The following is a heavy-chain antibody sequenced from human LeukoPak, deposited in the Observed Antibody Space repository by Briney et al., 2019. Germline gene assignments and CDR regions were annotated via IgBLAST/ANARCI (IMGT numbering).Heavy chain of an antibody. V-gene: IGHV3-30*18. J-gene: IGHJ4*02. CDR2: ISYDGSNQ. CDR3: AKSHSSGWYYFDY. CDR1: GFTFSSYG. Sequence: GGSLRLSCAASGFTFSSYGMHWVRQALGKGLEWVAVISYDGSNQYYADSVKGRFTISRDDSKNTLYLQMNSLRAEDTAVYYCAKSHSSGWYYFDYWGQGTLVTVSS. D-gene: IGHD6-19*01.